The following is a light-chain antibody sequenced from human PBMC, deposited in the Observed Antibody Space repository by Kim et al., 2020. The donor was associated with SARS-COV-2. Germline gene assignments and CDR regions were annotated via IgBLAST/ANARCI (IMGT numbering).Light chain of an antibody. CDR2: DDS. J-gene: IGLJ2*01. V-gene: IGLV3-21*03. Sequence: APGKTARITCGGNNIGTKSVHWYQQKPGQAPVLVVYDDSDRPSGIPERFSGSNSGNSATLTISRVEAGDEADYYCQVWDTRTDHLVFGGGTQLTVL. CDR3: QVWDTRTDHLV. CDR1: NIGTKS.